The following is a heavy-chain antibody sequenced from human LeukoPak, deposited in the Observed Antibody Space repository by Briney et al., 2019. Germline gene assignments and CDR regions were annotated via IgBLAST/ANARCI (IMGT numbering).Heavy chain of an antibody. J-gene: IGHJ6*02. CDR3: ARRYYYDSSGNYGMDV. Sequence: GGSLRLSCAASGFTFSSSAMHWVRQAPGKGLEWVAVISYDGSNTYYADSVKGRFTISRHNSKNTLYLQMNSLRAEDTAVYYCARRYYYDSSGNYGMDVWGQGTTVTVSS. V-gene: IGHV3-30*14. CDR1: GFTFSSSA. CDR2: ISYDGSNT. D-gene: IGHD3-22*01.